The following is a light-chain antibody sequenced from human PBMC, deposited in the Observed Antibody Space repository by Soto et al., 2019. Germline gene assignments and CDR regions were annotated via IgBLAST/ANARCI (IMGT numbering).Light chain of an antibody. CDR3: SSYTSRSTPCV. J-gene: IGLJ1*01. Sequence: QSALTKPASVSGSPGQSIPISCTGTSSDVGGYNYVSWYQQHPGKAPKLMIYEVSNRPSGVSNRFSGSKSGNTASLTISGRQAEDEADYYYSSYTSRSTPCVFGTGTKLTVL. CDR2: EVS. V-gene: IGLV2-14*01. CDR1: SSDVGGYNY.